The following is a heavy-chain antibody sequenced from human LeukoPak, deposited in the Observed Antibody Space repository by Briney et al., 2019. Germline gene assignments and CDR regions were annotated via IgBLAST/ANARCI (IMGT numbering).Heavy chain of an antibody. D-gene: IGHD6-19*01. CDR3: AKGLAVAGLY. CDR2: ISNSGDSI. CDR1: GFTFHDSY. V-gene: IGHV3-11*01. J-gene: IGHJ4*02. Sequence: PGGSLRLSCEASGFTFHDSYMTWIRQAPGKGLEWVSFISNSGDSIYYADSVKGRFITSRDNAKSSLYLQMNSLRAEDTAVYYCAKGLAVAGLYWGQGTLVTVSS.